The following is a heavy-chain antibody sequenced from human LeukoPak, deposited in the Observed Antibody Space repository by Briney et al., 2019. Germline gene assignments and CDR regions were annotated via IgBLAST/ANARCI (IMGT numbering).Heavy chain of an antibody. CDR1: GGSISSYY. J-gene: IGHJ4*02. V-gene: IGHV4-4*07. CDR2: IYTSGST. Sequence: PSETLSLTCTVSGGSISSYYWSWIRQPAGKGLEWIGRIYTSGSTNYNPSLKSRVSMSVDTSKNQFSLKLSSVTAADTAVYYCARAPYYYGSGRPYFDYWGQGTLVTVSS. CDR3: ARAPYYYGSGRPYFDY. D-gene: IGHD3-10*01.